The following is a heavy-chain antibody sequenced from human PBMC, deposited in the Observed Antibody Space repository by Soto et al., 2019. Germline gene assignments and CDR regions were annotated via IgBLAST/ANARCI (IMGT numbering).Heavy chain of an antibody. D-gene: IGHD2-15*01. Sequence: SETLSLTCSVSGDAISTVDYFWAWVRQPPGQALEYIGYIYKSATTYYNPSFESRVAISLDTSKSQFSLNVTSLTAADTAVYFCARGRYCLTGRCFPNWFDSWGQGTLVTVSS. CDR3: ARGRYCLTGRCFPNWFDS. J-gene: IGHJ5*01. CDR2: IYKSATT. CDR1: GDAISTVDYF. V-gene: IGHV4-30-4*01.